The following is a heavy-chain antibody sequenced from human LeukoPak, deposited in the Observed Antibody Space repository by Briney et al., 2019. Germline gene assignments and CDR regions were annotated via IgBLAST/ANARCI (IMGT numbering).Heavy chain of an antibody. CDR1: GYTFSNFG. CDR2: ISGNNDNP. Sequence: GASVKVSCKTSGYTFSNFGINWVRQAPGQGLEWMGWISGNNDNPNYGQKFQGRFTVTTDSSTSTAYMELKNLRFDDTAVYYCARDGTNTDDYWGQGTLVTVSS. J-gene: IGHJ4*02. D-gene: IGHD2-8*01. V-gene: IGHV1-18*01. CDR3: ARDGTNTDDY.